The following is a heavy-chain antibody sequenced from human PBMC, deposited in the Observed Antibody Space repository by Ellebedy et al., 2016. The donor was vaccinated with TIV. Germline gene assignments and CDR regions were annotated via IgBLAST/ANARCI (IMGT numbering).Heavy chain of an antibody. CDR3: ARARSAPRAFDI. V-gene: IGHV3-7*03. Sequence: GESLKISXAASGFTFSSYSMNWVRQAPGKGLEWVANIKQDGSEKYYVDSVKGRFTISRDNAKNSLYLQMNSLRAEDTAVYYCARARSAPRAFDIWGQGTMVTVSS. CDR2: IKQDGSEK. CDR1: GFTFSSYS. J-gene: IGHJ3*02.